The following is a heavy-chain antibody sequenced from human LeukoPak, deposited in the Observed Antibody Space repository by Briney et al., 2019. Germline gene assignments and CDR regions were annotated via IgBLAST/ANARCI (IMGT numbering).Heavy chain of an antibody. V-gene: IGHV3-23*01. CDR3: AKDELEGLLLRFLEDAFDI. D-gene: IGHD3-3*01. CDR2: ISGSGSST. J-gene: IGHJ3*02. Sequence: PGGSLRLSCAASGFTFSTYAMSWVRQAPGKGLEWVSVISGSGSSTYYADSVKGRFTISRDNSKNTLYLQMNSLRAEDTAVYYCAKDELEGLLLRFLEDAFDIWGQGTMVTVSS. CDR1: GFTFSTYA.